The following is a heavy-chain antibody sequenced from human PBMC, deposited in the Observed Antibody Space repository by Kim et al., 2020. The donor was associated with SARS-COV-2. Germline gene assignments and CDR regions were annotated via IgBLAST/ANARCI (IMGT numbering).Heavy chain of an antibody. CDR1: GGTFSSYA. CDR3: VRGGEAVPAADIVATIGFG. V-gene: IGHV1-69*13. Sequence: SVKVSCKASGGTFSSYAISWVRQAPGQGLEWMGGIIPIFGTANYAQKFQGRVTITADESTSTAYMELSSLRSEDTAVYYCVRGGEAVPAADIVATIGFGWGQGTLVTVSS. J-gene: IGHJ4*02. D-gene: IGHD5-12*01. CDR2: IIPIFGTA.